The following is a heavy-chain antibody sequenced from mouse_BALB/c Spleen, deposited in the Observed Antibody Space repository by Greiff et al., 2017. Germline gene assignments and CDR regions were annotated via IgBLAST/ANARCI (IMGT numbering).Heavy chain of an antibody. J-gene: IGHJ3*01. D-gene: IGHD2-12*01. V-gene: IGHV5-17*02. CDR2: IGSGSSTI. Sequence: EVMLVESGGGLVQPGGSRKLSCAASGFTFSSFGMHWVRQAPEKGLEWVAYIGSGSSTIYYADTVKGRFTISRDNPKNTLFLQMTSLRSEDPAMYYCARSDSYDPAWFAYWGQGTLVTVSA. CDR1: GFTFSSFG. CDR3: ARSDSYDPAWFAY.